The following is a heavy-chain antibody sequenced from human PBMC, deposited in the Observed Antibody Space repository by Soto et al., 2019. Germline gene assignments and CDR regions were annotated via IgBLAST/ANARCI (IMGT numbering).Heavy chain of an antibody. D-gene: IGHD5-18*01. J-gene: IGHJ5*02. Sequence: GASGKVSCKASGGPLRSHGIRWVRQGPGQGLEWMGGIIPIFGTANYAQKFQGRVTITADESTSTAYMELSSLRSEDTAVYYCARPRGYSYGHNWFDPWGQGTLVTVYS. CDR2: IIPIFGTA. CDR1: GGPLRSHG. V-gene: IGHV1-69*01. CDR3: ARPRGYSYGHNWFDP.